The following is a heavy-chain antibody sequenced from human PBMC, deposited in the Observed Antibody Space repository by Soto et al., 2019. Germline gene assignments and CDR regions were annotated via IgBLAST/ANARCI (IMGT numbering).Heavy chain of an antibody. CDR2: ISGSGGST. CDR1: GFTFSSYA. D-gene: IGHD1-26*01. V-gene: IGHV3-23*01. J-gene: IGHJ4*02. Sequence: GGSLRLSCAASGFTFSSYAMSWVRQAPGKGLEWVSAISGSGGSTYYADSVKGRFTISRDNSKNTLYLQMNSLRAEDTAVYYCAKYPVSGSYYDQYFDYWGQGTLVTVSS. CDR3: AKYPVSGSYYDQYFDY.